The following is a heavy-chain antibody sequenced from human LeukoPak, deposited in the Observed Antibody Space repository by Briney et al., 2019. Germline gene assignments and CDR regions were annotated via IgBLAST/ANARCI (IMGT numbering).Heavy chain of an antibody. CDR2: FDPEDGET. D-gene: IGHD4-23*01. Sequence: ASVKVSCKVSGYTLTELSMHWVRQAPGKGLEWMGGFDPEDGETIYAQKFQGRVTMTEDTSTDTAYMELSSLRSEDTAVYYCATDAPVGGGNVKYYYMDVWGKGTTVTVSS. CDR3: ATDAPVGGGNVKYYYMDV. CDR1: GYTLTELS. V-gene: IGHV1-24*01. J-gene: IGHJ6*03.